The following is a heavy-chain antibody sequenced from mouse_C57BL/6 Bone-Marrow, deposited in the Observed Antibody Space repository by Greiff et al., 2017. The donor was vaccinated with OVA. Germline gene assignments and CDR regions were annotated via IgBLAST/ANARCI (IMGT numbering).Heavy chain of an antibody. CDR2: IYPRSGNT. D-gene: IGHD2-1*01. Sequence: QVQLQQSGAELARPGASVKLSCKASGYTFTSYGISWVKQRTGQGLEWIGEIYPRSGNTYYNEKFKGKATLTADKSSSTAYMELRSLTSEDSAVYFCARSDDGNYWYFDVWGTGTTVTVSS. CDR1: GYTFTSYG. CDR3: ARSDDGNYWYFDV. J-gene: IGHJ1*03. V-gene: IGHV1-81*01.